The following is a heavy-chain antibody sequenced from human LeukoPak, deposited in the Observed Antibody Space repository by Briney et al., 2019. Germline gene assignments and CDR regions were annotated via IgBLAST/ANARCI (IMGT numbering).Heavy chain of an antibody. V-gene: IGHV3-15*01. J-gene: IGHJ4*02. Sequence: GGSLRLSCAASGFTSITAWMSGVAKVPGKGRDWVARIKSKTDGGATDYAAPVKGRFNISRDDSKNTLYLQMNSLKTEDTAVYYFTTDVTLVGHVDIVATWGQGTLVTVSS. CDR3: TTDVTLVGHVDIVAT. D-gene: IGHD5-12*01. CDR1: GFTSITAW. CDR2: IKSKTDGGAT.